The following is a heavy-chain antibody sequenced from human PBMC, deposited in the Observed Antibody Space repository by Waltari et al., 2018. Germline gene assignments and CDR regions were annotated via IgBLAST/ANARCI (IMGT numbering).Heavy chain of an antibody. CDR3: ARHSSGYYYYGMDV. CDR1: GFTVSSNY. V-gene: IGHV3-53*04. Sequence: EVQLVESGGGLFQPGGSLRLSCAASGFTVSSNYMSWVRQAPGKGLEWVSVIYSGGSTYYADSVKGRFTISRHNSKNTLYLQMNSLRAEDTAVYYCARHSSGYYYYGMDVWGQGTTVTVSS. J-gene: IGHJ6*02. CDR2: IYSGGST. D-gene: IGHD3-22*01.